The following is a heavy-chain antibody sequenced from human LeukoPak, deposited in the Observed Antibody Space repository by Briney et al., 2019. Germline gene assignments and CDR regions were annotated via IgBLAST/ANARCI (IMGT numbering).Heavy chain of an antibody. Sequence: GRSLRLSCAASEFTFSSYGMHWIRQAPGKGLEWVSYISSSGSTIYYADSVKGRFTISRDNAKNSLYLQMNSLRAEDTAVYYCARADVYDILTGYYNRRYYYGMDVWGQGTTVTVSS. CDR2: ISSSGSTI. CDR1: EFTFSSYG. CDR3: ARADVYDILTGYYNRRYYYGMDV. V-gene: IGHV3-48*04. J-gene: IGHJ6*02. D-gene: IGHD3-9*01.